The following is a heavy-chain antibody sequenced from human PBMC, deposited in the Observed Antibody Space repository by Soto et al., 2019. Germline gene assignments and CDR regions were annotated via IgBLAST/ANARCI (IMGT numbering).Heavy chain of an antibody. CDR3: AKATDTLRYFDWLWGGFDP. V-gene: IGHV3-9*01. Sequence: GGSLRLSCAASGFTFDDYAMHWVRQAPGKGLEWVSGISWNSGSIGYADSVKGRFTISRDNAKNSLYLQMNSLRAEDTALYYWAKATDTLRYFDWLWGGFDPWGQGTLVTVSS. CDR1: GFTFDDYA. CDR2: ISWNSGSI. D-gene: IGHD3-9*01. J-gene: IGHJ5*02.